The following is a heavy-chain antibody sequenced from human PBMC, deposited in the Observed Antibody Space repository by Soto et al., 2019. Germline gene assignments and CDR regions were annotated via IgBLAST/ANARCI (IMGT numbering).Heavy chain of an antibody. V-gene: IGHV1-69*13. CDR1: GGTFSSYA. CDR2: IIPIFGTA. CDR3: ASPHCSGGSCYSRGMDV. D-gene: IGHD2-15*01. Sequence: SVKVSCKASGGTFSSYAISWVRQAPGQGLEWMGGIIPIFGTANYAQKFQGRVTITADESTSTAYMELSSLRSEDTAVYYCASPHCSGGSCYSRGMDVWGPGTTVTVS. J-gene: IGHJ6*02.